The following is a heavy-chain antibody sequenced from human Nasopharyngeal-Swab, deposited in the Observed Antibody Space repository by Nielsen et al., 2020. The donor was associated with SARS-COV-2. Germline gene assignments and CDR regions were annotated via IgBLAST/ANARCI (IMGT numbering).Heavy chain of an antibody. V-gene: IGHV3-9*01. Sequence: GGSLRLSCAASGFTFDDYAMHWVRQAPGKGREWVSGISWNSGSIGYADSVKGRFTISRDNAKNSLYLQMNSLRAEDTALYYCAKTLNPYCSSTSCYSGGMDVWGQGTTVTVSS. CDR3: AKTLNPYCSSTSCYSGGMDV. CDR2: ISWNSGSI. J-gene: IGHJ6*02. CDR1: GFTFDDYA. D-gene: IGHD2-2*01.